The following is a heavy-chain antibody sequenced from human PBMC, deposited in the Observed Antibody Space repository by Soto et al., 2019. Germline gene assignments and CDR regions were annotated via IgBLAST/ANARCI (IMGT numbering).Heavy chain of an antibody. CDR3: ARRGITVMTWSY. CDR2: MNPTSGNT. J-gene: IGHJ4*02. V-gene: IGHV1-8*01. D-gene: IGHD4-17*01. Sequence: QAQMVQSGAEVKKPGASVRVSCKASGYTFANYDINWLRQAAGQGLEWVGWMNPTSGNTGYAQKFQGRVTMTRNNSISTAYMELTSLRAEDTATYYRARRGITVMTWSYWGQGTLVTVSS. CDR1: GYTFANYD.